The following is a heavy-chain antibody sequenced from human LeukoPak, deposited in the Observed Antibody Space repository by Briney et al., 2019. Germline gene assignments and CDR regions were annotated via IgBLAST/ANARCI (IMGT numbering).Heavy chain of an antibody. CDR1: GGTFSSYA. CDR3: ARPGVQGYYYYYGMDV. J-gene: IGHJ6*02. Sequence: GASVKVSCKASGGTFSSYAISWVRQAPGQGLEWMGRINPILGIANYAQKFQGRVTITADKSTSTAYMELSSLRSEDTAVYYCARPGVQGYYYYYGMDVWGQGTTVTVSS. CDR2: INPILGIA. V-gene: IGHV1-69*04. D-gene: IGHD3-10*01.